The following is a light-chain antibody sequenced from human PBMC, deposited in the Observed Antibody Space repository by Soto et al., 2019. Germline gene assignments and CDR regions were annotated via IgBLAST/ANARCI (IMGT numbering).Light chain of an antibody. CDR2: GAS. Sequence: IVLTQSPGTLSLSPGERATLSCRASQSVSSIYLAWYQQKPGQAPMLLIYGASRRATGIADRFSGSGSGTDFTLTISRLDPEDFAVYYCQQYGGSPWTFGQGTKVDIK. V-gene: IGKV3-20*01. J-gene: IGKJ1*01. CDR3: QQYGGSPWT. CDR1: QSVSSIY.